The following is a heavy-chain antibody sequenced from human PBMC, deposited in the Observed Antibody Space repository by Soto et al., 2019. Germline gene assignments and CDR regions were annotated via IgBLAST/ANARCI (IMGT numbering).Heavy chain of an antibody. Sequence: GGSLRLSCAASGFTFDDYAMHWVRQAPGKGLEWVSGISWNSGSIGYADSVKGRFTISRDNAKNSLYLQMNSLRAEDTALYYCAKDKFGTVTSPMDVWGKGTTVTVSS. CDR2: ISWNSGSI. J-gene: IGHJ6*03. CDR1: GFTFDDYA. CDR3: AKDKFGTVTSPMDV. V-gene: IGHV3-9*01. D-gene: IGHD4-17*01.